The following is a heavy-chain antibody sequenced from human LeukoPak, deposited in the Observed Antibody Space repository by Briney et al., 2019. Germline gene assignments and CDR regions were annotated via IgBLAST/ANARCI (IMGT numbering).Heavy chain of an antibody. CDR2: IGTDGSYI. Sequence: GGSLTLSCAASGFSFSGFAMSWVRQAPGKGLEWVSSIGTDGSYIYYADSVQGRFTISRDNAKNSLYLQMNSLTAEDTAVYYCARKMKTGDRVGTFDIWGQGTMVTVSS. D-gene: IGHD1-1*01. CDR3: ARKMKTGDRVGTFDI. CDR1: GFSFSGFA. V-gene: IGHV3-21*01. J-gene: IGHJ3*02.